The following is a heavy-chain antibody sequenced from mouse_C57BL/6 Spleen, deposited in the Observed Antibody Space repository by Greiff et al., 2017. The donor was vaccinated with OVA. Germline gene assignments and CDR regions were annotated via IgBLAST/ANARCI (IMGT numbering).Heavy chain of an antibody. CDR1: GFTFSSYA. Sequence: EVQLVESGGGLVKPGGSLKLSCAASGFTFSSYAMSWVRQTPDKRLEWVATISDGGSYTYYPDNVKGRSTISRDNAKNNLYLQLIHLKSEDTAMYDGARDGNATVVEYVDVWGTGTTVTVSS. CDR3: ARDGNATVVEYVDV. D-gene: IGHD1-1*01. V-gene: IGHV5-4*01. J-gene: IGHJ1*03. CDR2: ISDGGSYT.